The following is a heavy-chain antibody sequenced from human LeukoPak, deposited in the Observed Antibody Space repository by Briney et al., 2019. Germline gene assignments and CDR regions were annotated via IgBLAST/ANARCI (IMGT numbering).Heavy chain of an antibody. CDR2: IYSGGST. Sequence: GGSLRLSCAASGFTVSSNYMSWVRQAPGKGLEWVSVIYSGGSTYYADSVKGRFTISRDNSKNTLYLQMNSLRARDTAVYYCARDPNGSSGWYFWGQGTLVTVSS. J-gene: IGHJ4*02. V-gene: IGHV3-66*01. CDR3: ARDPNGSSGWYF. D-gene: IGHD6-19*01. CDR1: GFTVSSNY.